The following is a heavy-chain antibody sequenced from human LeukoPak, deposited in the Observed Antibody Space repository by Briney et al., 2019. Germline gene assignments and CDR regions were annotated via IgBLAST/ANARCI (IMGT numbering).Heavy chain of an antibody. V-gene: IGHV4-59*01. CDR3: ARVSYCSGGSCYSYYYYYGMDV. J-gene: IGHJ6*02. CDR1: GGSISSYY. D-gene: IGHD2-15*01. CDR2: IYYSGST. Sequence: TSETLSLTCTISGGSISSYYWSWIRQPPGKGLEWIGYIYYSGSTNYNPSLKSRVTISEDTSKNQFSLKLSSVTAADTAVYYCARVSYCSGGSCYSYYYYYGMDVWGQGTTVTVSS.